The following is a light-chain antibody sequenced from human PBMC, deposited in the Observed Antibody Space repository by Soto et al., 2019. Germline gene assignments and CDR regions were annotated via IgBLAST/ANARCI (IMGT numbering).Light chain of an antibody. Sequence: EIVMTQSPATLSVSPRERATLSCRASQSVSSKLAWYQQKPGQAPRLLICGASSRATGIPDRFSGSGSGTDFTLTISRLEPEDFAVYYCQQYGSSPWTFGQGTKVDIK. CDR1: QSVSSK. CDR2: GAS. J-gene: IGKJ1*01. V-gene: IGKV3-20*01. CDR3: QQYGSSPWT.